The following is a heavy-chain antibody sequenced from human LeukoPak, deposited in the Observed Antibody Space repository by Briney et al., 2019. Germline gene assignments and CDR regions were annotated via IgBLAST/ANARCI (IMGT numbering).Heavy chain of an antibody. D-gene: IGHD3-10*01. V-gene: IGHV4-39*01. Sequence: SETLSLTCAVSGDSMSSRIYFWGWVRQSPGKGLEWIGSILSAGSTYRDPSLRSRVTISVDTSKSQFSLNLRSATAADTAIYYCARSPAPVVRGVCITWFDTWGQGTLVTVSP. CDR2: ILSAGST. CDR3: ARSPAPVVRGVCITWFDT. CDR1: GDSMSSRIYF. J-gene: IGHJ5*02.